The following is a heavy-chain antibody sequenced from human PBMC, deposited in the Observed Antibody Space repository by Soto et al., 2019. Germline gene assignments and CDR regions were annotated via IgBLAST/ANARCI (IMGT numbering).Heavy chain of an antibody. D-gene: IGHD4-17*01. CDR1: GGSISSYC. J-gene: IGHJ6*02. V-gene: IGHV4-59*01. CDR2: IYYSGST. CDR3: ARAPSGDYYYYYYGMDV. Sequence: SETLSLTCTVSGGSISSYCWSWIRQPPGKGLEWIGYIYYSGSTNYNPSLKSRVTISVDTSKNQFSLKLSSVTAADTAVYYCARAPSGDYYYYYYGMDVWGQGTTVTVSS.